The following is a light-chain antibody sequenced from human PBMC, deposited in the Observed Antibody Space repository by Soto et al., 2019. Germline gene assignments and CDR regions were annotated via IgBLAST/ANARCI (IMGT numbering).Light chain of an antibody. CDR1: QSVISL. V-gene: IGKV1-5*01. CDR3: QQFSSYLRT. CDR2: AAS. Sequence: DIQMTQSPSTLSASVGERVTITCRASQSVISLLSWYQQKTWKAPKLLIYAASTLQRGVPSRFSGSGSGTDFSLTISSLQPEDFATYYCQQFSSYLRTFGGGTKVAI. J-gene: IGKJ4*01.